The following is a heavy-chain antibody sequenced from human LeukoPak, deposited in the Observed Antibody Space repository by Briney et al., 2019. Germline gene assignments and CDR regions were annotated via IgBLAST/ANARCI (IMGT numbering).Heavy chain of an antibody. CDR2: ISGSGSTT. CDR3: AKGRQWLASHYFGY. Sequence: GGSLRLSCAASGFTFSTYAMSWVRQAPGKGLEWVSVISGSGSTTYYADSVKGRFSISRDNSKNTLYLEMNSLRAEDTAVYYCAKGRQWLASHYFGYWGQGTLVTVSS. V-gene: IGHV3-23*01. CDR1: GFTFSTYA. D-gene: IGHD6-19*01. J-gene: IGHJ4*02.